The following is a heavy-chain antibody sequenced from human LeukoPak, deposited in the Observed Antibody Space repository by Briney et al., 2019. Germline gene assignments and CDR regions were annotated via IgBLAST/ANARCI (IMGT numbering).Heavy chain of an antibody. J-gene: IGHJ4*02. Sequence: ASVKVSCKASGYTFTGSYMHWVRQAPGQGLEWMGWINPISGGTNYAQKFQGRVTMTRDTSISTAYMELSRLRSDDTAVYYCARDYGVERREVHFDYWGQGTLVTVSS. CDR2: INPISGGT. CDR3: ARDYGVERREVHFDY. V-gene: IGHV1-2*02. CDR1: GYTFTGSY. D-gene: IGHD1-1*01.